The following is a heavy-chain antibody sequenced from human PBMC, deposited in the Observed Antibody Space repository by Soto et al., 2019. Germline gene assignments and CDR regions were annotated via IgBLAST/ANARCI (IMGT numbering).Heavy chain of an antibody. CDR2: ISGSGGST. V-gene: IGHV3-23*01. CDR3: AKDITMVRGVTNNYYMDV. Sequence: GGSLRLSCAASGFTFSSYAMSWVRQAPGKGLEWVSAISGSGGSTYYADSVKGRFTISRDNSKNTLYLQMNSLRAEDTAVYYCAKDITMVRGVTNNYYMDVWGKGTTVTVSS. J-gene: IGHJ6*03. CDR1: GFTFSSYA. D-gene: IGHD3-10*01.